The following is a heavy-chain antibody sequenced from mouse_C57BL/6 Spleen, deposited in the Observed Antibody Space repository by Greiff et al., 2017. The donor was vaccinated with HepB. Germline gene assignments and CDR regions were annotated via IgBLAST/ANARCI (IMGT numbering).Heavy chain of an antibody. CDR1: GFNIKDDY. Sequence: EVKLMESGAELVRPGASVKLSCTASGFNIKDDYMHWVKQRPEQGLEWIGWIDPENGDTEYASKFQGKATITADPSSNTAYLQLSSLTSEATAVYYCTYGNYFDYWGQGTTLTVSS. D-gene: IGHD2-10*02. CDR2: IDPENGDT. CDR3: TYGNYFDY. V-gene: IGHV14-4*01. J-gene: IGHJ2*01.